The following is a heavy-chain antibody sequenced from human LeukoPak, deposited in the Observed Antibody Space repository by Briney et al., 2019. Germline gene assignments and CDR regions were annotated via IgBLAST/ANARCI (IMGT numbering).Heavy chain of an antibody. V-gene: IGHV4-4*07. CDR2: IYTSGST. CDR3: ARDLEYSSSTNAFDI. J-gene: IGHJ3*02. CDR1: GGSISSYY. D-gene: IGHD6-6*01. Sequence: KPSETLSLTCTVSGGSISSYYWSWIRQPAGKGLEWIGRIYTSGSTNYNPSLKSRVTISVDKSKNQFSLKLSSVTAADTAVYYCARDLEYSSSTNAFDIWGQGTMVTVSS.